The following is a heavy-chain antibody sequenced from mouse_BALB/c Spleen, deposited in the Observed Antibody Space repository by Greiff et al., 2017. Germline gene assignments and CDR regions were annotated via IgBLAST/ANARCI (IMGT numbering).Heavy chain of an antibody. J-gene: IGHJ3*01. CDR3: ARLGGSEDIAY. CDR1: GYPITSCY. CDR2: ISYSGGT. Sequence: EVQRLESGPSLVKPSQTLSLTCSASGYPITSCYWNWIRKFPGNNLEYIGYISYSGGTYYNPPLNSRISITRDTSKNKYYLQLHSVTTEDTATYYCARLGGSEDIAYWGQGTLVTVSA. D-gene: IGHD1-1*02. V-gene: IGHV3-8*02.